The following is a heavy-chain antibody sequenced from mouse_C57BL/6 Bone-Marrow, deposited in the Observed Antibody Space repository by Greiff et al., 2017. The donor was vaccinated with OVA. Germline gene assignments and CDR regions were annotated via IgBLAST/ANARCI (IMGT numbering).Heavy chain of an antibody. CDR3: ARDTTSFAY. Sequence: VQLKESGGGLVKPGGSLKLSCAASGFTFSSYAMNWVRQTPEKRLEWIATISAGGGYTYYPDNVKGRFTISRDNAKNILYLQMSHLKSEDTAFYYWARDTTSFAYWGQGTMLTVSA. CDR1: GFTFSSYA. J-gene: IGHJ3*01. V-gene: IGHV5-4*01. CDR2: ISAGGGYT.